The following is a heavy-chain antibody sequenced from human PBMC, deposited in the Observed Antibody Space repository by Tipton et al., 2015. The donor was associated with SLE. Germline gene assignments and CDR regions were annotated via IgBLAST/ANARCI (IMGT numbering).Heavy chain of an antibody. CDR2: IFSSGDT. Sequence: TLSLTCAVYGGSFNGFYWNWIRQSPGKGLEWFGRIFSSGDTNYNPSLKSRVTISLDTSKNQVSLRLTSLTAADTAVYYCAREAVDKDGALDIWGQGTTVIVSS. J-gene: IGHJ3*02. CDR3: AREAVDKDGALDI. D-gene: IGHD5-24*01. CDR1: GGSFNGFY. V-gene: IGHV4-4*07.